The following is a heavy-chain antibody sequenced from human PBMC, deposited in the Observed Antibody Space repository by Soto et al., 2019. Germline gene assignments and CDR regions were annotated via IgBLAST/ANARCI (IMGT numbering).Heavy chain of an antibody. V-gene: IGHV1-69*01. CDR3: ESQRDIVAVVDATPFDY. J-gene: IGHJ4*02. CDR1: GGTFSSYA. D-gene: IGHD2-15*01. Sequence: QVQLVQSGAEVKKPGSSVKVSCKASGGTFSSYAISWVRQAPGQGLVWMGGIIPIFGTANYAQKFQGRVMFTPAVSTRPDYMEMRSLRSEDTAVYYCESQRDIVAVVDATPFDYSGQGNLLTVSS. CDR2: IIPIFGTA.